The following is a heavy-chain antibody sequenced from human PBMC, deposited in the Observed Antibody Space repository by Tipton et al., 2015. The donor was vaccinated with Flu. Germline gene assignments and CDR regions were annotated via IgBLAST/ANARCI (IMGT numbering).Heavy chain of an antibody. V-gene: IGHV4-31*03. CDR3: ARGPYYDSSGGHDY. CDR2: IYYSGST. J-gene: IGHJ4*02. Sequence: TLSLTCTVSVGSISSGGYYWSWIRQHPGKGLEWIGYIYYSGSTYYNPSLKSRVTISVDTSKNQFSLKLSSVTAADTAVYYCARGPYYDSSGGHDYWGQGTLVTVSS. D-gene: IGHD3-22*01. CDR1: VGSISSGGYY.